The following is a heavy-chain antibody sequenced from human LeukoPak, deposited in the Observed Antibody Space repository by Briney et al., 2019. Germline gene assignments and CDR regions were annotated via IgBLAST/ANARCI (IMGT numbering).Heavy chain of an antibody. CDR1: NGSMTSDSYY. V-gene: IGHV4-39*02. CDR2: IFYSGKT. J-gene: IGHJ4*02. CDR3: ARKPYGHYDY. Sequence: PSETLSLTCTVSNGSMTSDSYYWAWVRQPPGKGLEWIGTIFYSGKTYYSASLKSRVTVSLDTSKKNFSLRLSSVTAADTAVYYCARKPYGHYDYWGQGTLVTVSS. D-gene: IGHD4-17*01.